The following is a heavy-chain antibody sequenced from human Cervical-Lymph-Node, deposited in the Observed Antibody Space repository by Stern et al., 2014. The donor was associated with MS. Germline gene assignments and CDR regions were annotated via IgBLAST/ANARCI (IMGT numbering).Heavy chain of an antibody. V-gene: IGHV1-18*01. J-gene: IGHJ4*02. CDR2: VSTYNGNT. CDR1: GYIFSSYG. D-gene: IGHD4-17*01. Sequence: VQLVESGPEVKKPGASVQVSCKASGYIFSSYGINWVRQAPGQGLEWMGWVSTYNGNTNSAQKFQDRVTMTTDTSTNTAYMDLRSLRSDDTAVYYCAREVYGDSRRFDSWGQGTLVIVSS. CDR3: AREVYGDSRRFDS.